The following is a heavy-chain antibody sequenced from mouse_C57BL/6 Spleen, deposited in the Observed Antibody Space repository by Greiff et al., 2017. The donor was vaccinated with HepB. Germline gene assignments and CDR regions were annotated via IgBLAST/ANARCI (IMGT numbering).Heavy chain of an antibody. CDR1: GYSITSGYY. J-gene: IGHJ2*01. Sequence: DVQLQESGPGLVKPSQSLSLTCSVTGYSITSGYYWNWIRQFPGNKLEWMGYISYDGSNNYNPSLKNRISITRDTSKNQFFLKLNSVTTEDTATYYCARGVDYYGRGYFDYWGQGTTLTVSS. CDR3: ARGVDYYGRGYFDY. V-gene: IGHV3-6*01. CDR2: ISYDGSN. D-gene: IGHD1-1*01.